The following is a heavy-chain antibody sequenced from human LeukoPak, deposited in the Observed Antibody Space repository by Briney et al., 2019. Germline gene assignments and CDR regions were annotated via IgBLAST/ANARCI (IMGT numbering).Heavy chain of an antibody. D-gene: IGHD2-2*01. CDR2: INAGNGNT. J-gene: IGHJ6*02. CDR1: GYTFTSYA. V-gene: IGHV1-3*01. Sequence: ASVKVSCKASGYTFTSYAMHRVRQAPGQRLEWMGWINAGNGNTKYSQKFQGRVTITRDTSASTAYMELSSLRSEDTAVYYCARSHPCSSTSCHGYYGMDVWGQGTTVTVSS. CDR3: ARSHPCSSTSCHGYYGMDV.